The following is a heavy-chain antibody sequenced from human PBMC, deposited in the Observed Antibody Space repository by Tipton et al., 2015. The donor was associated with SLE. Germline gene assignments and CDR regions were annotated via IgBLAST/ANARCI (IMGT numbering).Heavy chain of an antibody. CDR3: ARDRAGPGGAFDI. J-gene: IGHJ3*02. Sequence: TLSLTCTVSDGSISSYYWSWIRQPPGKGLEWIGYIYYSGSTNYNPSLKSRVTISVDTSKNQFSLKLSSVTAADTAVYYCARDRAGPGGAFDIWGQGTMVTVSS. D-gene: IGHD3-10*01. CDR1: DGSISSYY. V-gene: IGHV4-59*01. CDR2: IYYSGST.